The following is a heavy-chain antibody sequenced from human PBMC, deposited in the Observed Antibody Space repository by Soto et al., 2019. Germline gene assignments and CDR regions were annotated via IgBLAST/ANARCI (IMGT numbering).Heavy chain of an antibody. Sequence: SETLSLTCTVSGGSISSYYWSWIRQPPGKGLEWIGYIYYSGSTNYNPSLKSRVTISVDTSKNQFSLKLSSVTAADTAVYYCARRGKYSSSWFTSDYGMDVWGQGTTVTVS. D-gene: IGHD6-13*01. CDR2: IYYSGST. CDR1: GGSISSYY. CDR3: ARRGKYSSSWFTSDYGMDV. J-gene: IGHJ6*02. V-gene: IGHV4-59*08.